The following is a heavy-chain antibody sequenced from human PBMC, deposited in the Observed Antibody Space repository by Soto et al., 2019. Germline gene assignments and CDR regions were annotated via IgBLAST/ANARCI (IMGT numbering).Heavy chain of an antibody. CDR3: ARGPMRYYYDSSGYYHY. Sequence: SETLSLTCAVYGGSFSGYYWSWIRQPPGKGLEWIGEINHSGSTNYNPSLKSRVTISVDTSKNQFSLKLSSVTAADTAVYYCARGPMRYYYDSSGYYHYWGQGTLVTVSS. CDR2: INHSGST. J-gene: IGHJ4*02. D-gene: IGHD3-22*01. V-gene: IGHV4-34*01. CDR1: GGSFSGYY.